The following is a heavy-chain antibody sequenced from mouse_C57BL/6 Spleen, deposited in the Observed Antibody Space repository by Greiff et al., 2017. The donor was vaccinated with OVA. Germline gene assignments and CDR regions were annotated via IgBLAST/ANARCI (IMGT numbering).Heavy chain of an antibody. V-gene: IGHV1-64*01. J-gene: IGHJ3*01. Sequence: QVQLQQPGAELVKPGASVKLSCKASGYTFTSYWMHWVKQRPGQGLEWIGMINPNSGSTNYNEKFKSKATLTVDKSSSTAYMQLSSLTSEDSAVYYCARASLEAWFAYWGQGTLVTVSA. CDR3: ARASLEAWFAY. D-gene: IGHD6-1*01. CDR2: INPNSGST. CDR1: GYTFTSYW.